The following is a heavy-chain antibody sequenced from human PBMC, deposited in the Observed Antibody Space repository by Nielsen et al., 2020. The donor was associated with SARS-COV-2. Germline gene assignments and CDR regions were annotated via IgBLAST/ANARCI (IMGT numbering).Heavy chain of an antibody. J-gene: IGHJ3*01. Sequence: WIRQPPGKGLEWIGYIYYSGSTNYNPSLKSRVTISVDTSKNQFSLKLSSVTAADTAVYYCVRAPDYDVLTGYYPDGFDVWGRGTMVTVSS. CDR3: VRAPDYDVLTGYYPDGFDV. V-gene: IGHV4-59*08. D-gene: IGHD3-9*01. CDR2: IYYSGST.